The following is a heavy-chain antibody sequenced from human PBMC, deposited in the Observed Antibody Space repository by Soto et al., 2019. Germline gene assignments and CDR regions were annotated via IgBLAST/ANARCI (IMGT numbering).Heavy chain of an antibody. CDR3: ARAGITIFGVVGYFDS. CDR2: IWHDGKND. CDR1: GFTFSSYG. Sequence: GGSLRLSCAASGFTFSSYGMHWVRQAPGKGLEWVAIIWHDGKNDYYADSVKGRFTISRDNSKNTLYLQMNSLRAEDTAVYYCARAGITIFGVVGYFDSWGQGTLVTVSS. V-gene: IGHV3-33*01. D-gene: IGHD3-3*01. J-gene: IGHJ4*02.